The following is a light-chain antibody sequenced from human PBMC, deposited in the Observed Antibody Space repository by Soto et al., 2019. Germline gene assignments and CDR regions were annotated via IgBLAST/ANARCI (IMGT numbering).Light chain of an antibody. J-gene: IGKJ2*01. CDR3: QQYSSYPYT. V-gene: IGKV1-5*03. Sequence: DIQMTQSPSTLSASVGDRVTITCRASQSISSWLAWYQQKPGKAPKVLIYKASCLESGVPSRFSGSGSGTEFTLTISSLQPDDFASYYCQQYSSYPYTFGQGTKLEIK. CDR2: KAS. CDR1: QSISSW.